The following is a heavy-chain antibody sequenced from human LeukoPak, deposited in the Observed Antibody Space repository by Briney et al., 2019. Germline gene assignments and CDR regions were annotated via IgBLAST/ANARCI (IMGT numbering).Heavy chain of an antibody. J-gene: IGHJ4*02. CDR2: IHFDGSNE. CDR1: GFTFSSYG. Sequence: RGSLRLSCGASGFTFSSYGMHWVRQAPGKGLEWVAFIHFDGSNEYYADSVKGRFTISRDNSKNTLYLQMNSLRAQDTAVYYCAKPGVRGVLNEYYFDYWGQGALVTVSS. CDR3: AKPGVRGVLNEYYFDY. V-gene: IGHV3-30*02. D-gene: IGHD3-10*01.